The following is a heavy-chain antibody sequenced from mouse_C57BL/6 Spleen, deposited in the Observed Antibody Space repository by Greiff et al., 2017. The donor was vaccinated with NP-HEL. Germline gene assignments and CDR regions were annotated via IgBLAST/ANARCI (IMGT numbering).Heavy chain of an antibody. Sequence: QVQLQQSGAELVRPGTSVKMSCKASGYTFTNYWIGWAKQRPGHGLEWIGDIYPGGGYTNYNEKFKGKATLTADKSSSTAYMQFSSLTSEDSAIYYCARGVYDYDGGNYFDYWGQGTTLTVAS. J-gene: IGHJ2*01. V-gene: IGHV1-63*01. D-gene: IGHD2-4*01. CDR2: IYPGGGYT. CDR1: GYTFTNYW. CDR3: ARGVYDYDGGNYFDY.